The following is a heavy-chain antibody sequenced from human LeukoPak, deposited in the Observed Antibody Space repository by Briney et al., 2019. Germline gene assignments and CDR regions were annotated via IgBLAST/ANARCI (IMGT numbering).Heavy chain of an antibody. CDR1: GGSISSYY. CDR2: IYTSGST. V-gene: IGHV4-4*07. J-gene: IGHJ4*02. CDR3: ARDRPYSSGWYGPPTHFDY. D-gene: IGHD6-19*01. Sequence: SETLSLTCTVSGGSISSYYWSWIRQPAGKGLEWIGRIYTSGSTNYNPSLKSRVTMSVDTSKNQFSLKLSSVTAADTAVYYCARDRPYSSGWYGPPTHFDYWGQGTLVTVSS.